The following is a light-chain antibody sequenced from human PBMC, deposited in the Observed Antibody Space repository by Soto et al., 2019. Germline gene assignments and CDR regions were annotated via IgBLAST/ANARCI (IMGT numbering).Light chain of an antibody. J-gene: IGKJ5*01. CDR1: QGISSY. Sequence: AIRMTQSPSSFSASTGYRFTITCRASQGISSYLAWYQQKPGNAPKLLIYAASTLQSGVPSRFSGSGSGTDFTLTITSLQPEDFAPYYCHQANSSPITFAQGPRGRL. V-gene: IGKV1-8*01. CDR3: HQANSSPIT. CDR2: AAS.